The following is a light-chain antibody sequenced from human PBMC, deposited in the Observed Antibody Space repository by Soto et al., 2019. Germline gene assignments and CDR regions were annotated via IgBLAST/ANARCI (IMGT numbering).Light chain of an antibody. V-gene: IGKV1-5*03. Sequence: DIQMTQSPSTLSASVGDRVTITCRASQSIDRWLAGYQQKPGKAPKLLIYRASRLESGVPSRFSGRGSGTEFTFTISSLQPDDFATYYCQQYKTYTYTFAQGNKLEIK. J-gene: IGKJ2*01. CDR3: QQYKTYTYT. CDR2: RAS. CDR1: QSIDRW.